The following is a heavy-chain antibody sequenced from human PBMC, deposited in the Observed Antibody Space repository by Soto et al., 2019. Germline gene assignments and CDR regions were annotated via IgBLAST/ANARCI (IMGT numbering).Heavy chain of an antibody. CDR2: INEDGSVI. J-gene: IGHJ4*02. D-gene: IGHD1-26*01. CDR1: GFTFSNYW. V-gene: IGHV3-74*01. CDR3: VRALIIVVTPGDDFDY. Sequence: EVQLVESGGGLVQPGGSLRPSCAPSGFTFSNYWMHWVRQAPGKGLEWVSRINEDGSVISYADSVKGRFTISRDNGKNTLYLQMNSLRVEDTAVYYCVRALIIVVTPGDDFDYWGQGTLVTVSS.